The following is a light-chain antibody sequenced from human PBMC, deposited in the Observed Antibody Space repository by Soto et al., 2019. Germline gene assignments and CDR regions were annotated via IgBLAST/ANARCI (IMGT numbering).Light chain of an antibody. CDR2: WAS. CDR1: QSVLYSSNNKNY. Sequence: DIVMTQSPDSLAVSLGERATINCKSSQSVLYSSNNKNYLAWYQQKPGQPPKLLIYWASTRESGVPDRFSGRGSGTYFTLTISTLQAEDVAFYYCQQYYSTPLTFGGGTKGEIK. V-gene: IGKV4-1*01. J-gene: IGKJ4*01. CDR3: QQYYSTPLT.